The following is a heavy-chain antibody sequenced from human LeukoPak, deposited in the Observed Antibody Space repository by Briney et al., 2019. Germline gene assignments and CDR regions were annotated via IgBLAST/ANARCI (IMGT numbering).Heavy chain of an antibody. Sequence: GGSLRLSCATSGFTFSGYGMHWVRQAPVKGLEWVAVIWYDGSDKYYADSVKGRFTISRDNSKNTLYLQMNSLRAEDTAVYYCARDRAARTLDYWGQGTLVTVSS. V-gene: IGHV3-33*01. CDR3: ARDRAARTLDY. J-gene: IGHJ4*02. CDR1: GFTFSGYG. D-gene: IGHD6-6*01. CDR2: IWYDGSDK.